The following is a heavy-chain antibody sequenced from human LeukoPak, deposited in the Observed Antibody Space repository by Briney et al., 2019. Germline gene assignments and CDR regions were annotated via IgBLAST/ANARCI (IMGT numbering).Heavy chain of an antibody. CDR2: MYYSGST. J-gene: IGHJ4*02. CDR3: AREMRSPRRGFDY. Sequence: SETLSLTCTVSSGSISSTSYYWGWIRQPPGMGLEWIGSMYYSGSTYYNPSLKSRVTISVDTSKSQFSLKLSSVTAADTAVYYCAREMRSPRRGFDYWDQGTLVTVSS. D-gene: IGHD1-14*01. V-gene: IGHV4-39*07. CDR1: SGSISSTSYY.